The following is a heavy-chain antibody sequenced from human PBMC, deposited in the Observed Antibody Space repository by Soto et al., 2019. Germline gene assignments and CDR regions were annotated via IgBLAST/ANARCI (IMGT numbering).Heavy chain of an antibody. D-gene: IGHD6-6*01. V-gene: IGHV1-46*01. CDR1: GYTFTSYY. J-gene: IGHJ4*02. Sequence: AAVKVACKASGYTFTSYYMHRVRQAPGQGLEWMGIINPSGGSTSYAQKFQGRVNMTRDTSTSTVYMELSSLRSEDTEVYYCAKTGSPYSSSSPFDYWRQGTLVTVSS. CDR3: AKTGSPYSSSSPFDY. CDR2: INPSGGST.